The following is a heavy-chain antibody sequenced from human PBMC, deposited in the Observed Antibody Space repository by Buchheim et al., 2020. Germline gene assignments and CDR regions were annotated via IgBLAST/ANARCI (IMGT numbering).Heavy chain of an antibody. CDR3: AREDGELYFDY. CDR2: ISYDGRSE. D-gene: IGHD1-7*01. Sequence: QVQLVESGGGVVQPGRSLRLSCAASGFTFSSYAMHWVRQAPGKGLEWVAVISYDGRSENYVESVKGRFTISRDNYENTLYLQMNSLRVEDTAVYYCAREDGELYFDYWGQGTL. CDR1: GFTFSSYA. J-gene: IGHJ4*02. V-gene: IGHV3-30*04.